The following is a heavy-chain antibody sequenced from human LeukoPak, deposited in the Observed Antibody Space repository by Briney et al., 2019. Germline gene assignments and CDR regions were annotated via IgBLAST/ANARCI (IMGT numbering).Heavy chain of an antibody. CDR2: IQQDGTVQ. Sequence: GGSLRLSCAASGIVFRSYWMSWVRQAPGKGLEWVANIQQDGTVQYYVDSVKGRFTISRDNAKSLLFLQMNSLSAENTAIYYCATHDVLTGYPYFDFWGLGTLVAVSS. CDR3: ATHDVLTGYPYFDF. J-gene: IGHJ4*02. D-gene: IGHD3-9*01. CDR1: GIVFRSYW. V-gene: IGHV3-7*01.